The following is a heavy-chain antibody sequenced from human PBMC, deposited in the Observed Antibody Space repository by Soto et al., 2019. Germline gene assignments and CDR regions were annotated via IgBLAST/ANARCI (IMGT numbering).Heavy chain of an antibody. CDR1: GFTFSSYG. Sequence: GGSLRLSCAASGFTFSSYGMHWVSQAPGKGLEWVAIIWYDGSNKYYADSVKGRFTISRDNSKNTLYVQMNSLRAEDTAVYYCARVKRDGRHYYYGMDVWGQGTTVTVSS. CDR3: ARVKRDGRHYYYGMDV. J-gene: IGHJ6*02. CDR2: IWYDGSNK. D-gene: IGHD2-15*01. V-gene: IGHV3-33*01.